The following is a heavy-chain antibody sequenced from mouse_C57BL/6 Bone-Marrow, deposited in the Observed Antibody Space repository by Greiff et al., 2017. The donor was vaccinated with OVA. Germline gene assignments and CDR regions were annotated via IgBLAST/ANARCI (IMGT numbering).Heavy chain of an antibody. J-gene: IGHJ1*03. CDR1: GFTFSDYG. Sequence: EVTLVESGGGLVQPGGSLKLSCAASGFTFSDYGMAWVRQAPRKGPEWVAFISNLAYSIYYADTVTGRFTISRETAKNTLYLEMCSLRSEDTAMYYCARSRDYGSSYWYFDVWGTGTTVTVSS. CDR2: ISNLAYSI. CDR3: ARSRDYGSSYWYFDV. D-gene: IGHD1-1*01. V-gene: IGHV5-15*04.